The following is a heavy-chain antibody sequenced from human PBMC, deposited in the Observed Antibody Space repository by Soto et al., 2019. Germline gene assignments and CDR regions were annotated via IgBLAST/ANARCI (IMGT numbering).Heavy chain of an antibody. CDR1: GGSISSSSYY. CDR2: IYYSGST. V-gene: IGHV4-39*01. Sequence: SETLSLTCTVSGGSISSSSYYWGWIRQPPGKGLEWIGSIYYSGSTYYNPSLKSRVTISVDTSKNQFSLKLSSVTAADTAVYYCARHHYYGSRTPRPNWFDPWGQGTLVTV. CDR3: ARHHYYGSRTPRPNWFDP. D-gene: IGHD3-10*01. J-gene: IGHJ5*02.